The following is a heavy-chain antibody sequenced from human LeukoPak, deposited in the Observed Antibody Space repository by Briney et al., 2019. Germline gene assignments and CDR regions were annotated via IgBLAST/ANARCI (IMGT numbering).Heavy chain of an antibody. Sequence: GGSLRLSCAASGFAFSSYGMHWVRQAPGKGLGWVAVISYDGSNKYYADSVKGRFTISRDNSKNTLYLQMNSLRAEDTAVYYCAKDSGSHDAFDIWGQGTMVTVSS. CDR2: ISYDGSNK. CDR1: GFAFSSYG. CDR3: AKDSGSHDAFDI. J-gene: IGHJ3*02. D-gene: IGHD1-26*01. V-gene: IGHV3-30*18.